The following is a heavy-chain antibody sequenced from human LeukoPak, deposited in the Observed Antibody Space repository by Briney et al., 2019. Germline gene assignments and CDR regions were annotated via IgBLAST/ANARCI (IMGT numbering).Heavy chain of an antibody. CDR2: ISWNSGSI. D-gene: IGHD6-13*01. CDR1: GFTVSSNY. J-gene: IGHJ5*02. CDR3: AKGYSSSWYYWFDP. V-gene: IGHV3-9*03. Sequence: PGGSLRLSCAASGFTVSSNYMSWVRQAPGKGLEWVSGISWNSGSIGYADSVKGRFTISRDNAKNSLYLQMNSLRAEDMALYYCAKGYSSSWYYWFDPWGQGTLVTVSS.